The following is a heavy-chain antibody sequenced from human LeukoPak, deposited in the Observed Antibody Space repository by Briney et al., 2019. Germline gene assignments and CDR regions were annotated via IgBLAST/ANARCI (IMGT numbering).Heavy chain of an antibody. CDR3: ARGLYYYDSSGGY. D-gene: IGHD3-22*01. CDR2: INHSGST. V-gene: IGHV4-34*01. J-gene: IGHJ4*02. CDR1: GGSFSGYY. Sequence: SETLSLTCAVYGGSFSGYYWSWIRQPPGKGLEWIGEINHSGSTNYNPSLKSRVTISVDTSKNQVSLKLSSVTAADTAVYYCARGLYYYDSSGGYWGQGTLVTVSS.